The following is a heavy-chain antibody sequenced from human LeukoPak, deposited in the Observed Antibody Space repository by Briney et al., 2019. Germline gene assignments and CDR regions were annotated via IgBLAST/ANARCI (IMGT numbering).Heavy chain of an antibody. CDR3: AGRPLSYIDV. V-gene: IGHV4-39*01. Sequence: SETLSLTCTVSGGSISSSSYYSGWIRQPPGKGLEWIGSINYSGSTYYNPSLKSRVTISVDTSKNQFSLKLSSVTAADTAVYYCAGRPLSYIDVWGKGTTVTASS. CDR2: INYSGST. CDR1: GGSISSSSYY. J-gene: IGHJ6*03.